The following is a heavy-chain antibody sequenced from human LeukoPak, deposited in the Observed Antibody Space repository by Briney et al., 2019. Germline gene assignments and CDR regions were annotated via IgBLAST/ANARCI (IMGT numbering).Heavy chain of an antibody. Sequence: KPSETLSLTCTVSGGSISSYYWSWIRQPAGQGLEWIGRIYTNADTKYNPSLKSRVTMSVDTSKNQLSLKVRSVTAADTAVYYCARAAAAAGGQYFDYWGQGTGVTVSS. V-gene: IGHV4-4*07. CDR3: ARAAAAAGGQYFDY. CDR2: IYTNADT. J-gene: IGHJ4*02. CDR1: GGSISSYY. D-gene: IGHD6-13*01.